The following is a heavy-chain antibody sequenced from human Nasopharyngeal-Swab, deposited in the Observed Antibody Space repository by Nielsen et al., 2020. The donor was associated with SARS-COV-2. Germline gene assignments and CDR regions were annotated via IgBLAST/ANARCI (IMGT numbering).Heavy chain of an antibody. CDR1: GFTFSAHG. CDR2: ISDDGNNK. V-gene: IGHV3-30*03. D-gene: IGHD3-9*01. Sequence: GESLKISCAASGFTFSAHGMHWVRQAPGKGLEWVAVISDDGNNKYYADSVKGRFTISRDNSKNTLYLHMASLRAEDTAVYFCARDWRDDYDVLTGYYNLGDHWGQGTLVTVSS. J-gene: IGHJ4*02. CDR3: ARDWRDDYDVLTGYYNLGDH.